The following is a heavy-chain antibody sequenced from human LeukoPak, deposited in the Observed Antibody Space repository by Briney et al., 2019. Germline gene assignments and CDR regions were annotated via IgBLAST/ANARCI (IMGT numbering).Heavy chain of an antibody. D-gene: IGHD3-22*01. V-gene: IGHV6-1*01. J-gene: IGHJ4*02. CDR3: AREVGGYDSSGFYRPFDY. CDR1: GDSVSRNSAA. Sequence: SQTLSLTYAISGDSVSRNSAAWNWIRQSPSRGLEWLGRTYYRSKWYNDYAISVKSRIIINPDTSKNQFSLQLNSVTPDDTAVYYCAREVGGYDSSGFYRPFDYWGQGTLVTVSS. CDR2: TYYRSKWYN.